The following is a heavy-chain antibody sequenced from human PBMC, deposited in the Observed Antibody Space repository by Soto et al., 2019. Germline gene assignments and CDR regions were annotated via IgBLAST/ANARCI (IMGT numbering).Heavy chain of an antibody. CDR3: ARVGGYSCGGVDY. CDR1: GYTFTSYY. Sequence: QVQLVQSGAEVKKPGASVKVSCKASGYTFTSYYMHWVRQAPGQGLAWMGIINPSGCSTTYVQKFKGRVTMTRDTPTNTVYVEVSGLRSEETAGYYCARVGGYSCGGVDYGGQGTLVTVSS. J-gene: IGHJ4*02. V-gene: IGHV1-46*01. D-gene: IGHD5-18*01. CDR2: INPSGCST.